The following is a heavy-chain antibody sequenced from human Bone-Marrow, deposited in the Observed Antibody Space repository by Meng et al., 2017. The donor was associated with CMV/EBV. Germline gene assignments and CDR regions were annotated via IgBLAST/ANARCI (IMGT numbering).Heavy chain of an antibody. Sequence: GSLRLSCAVSGGSISSSNWWSWVRQPPGKGLEWIGEIYHSGSTNYNPSLMSRVTISVDKSKNQFSLKLSSVTAADTAVYYCARVKVVPAAIYNWFDPWGQGTLVTVSS. CDR2: IYHSGST. CDR1: GGSISSSNW. V-gene: IGHV4-4*02. D-gene: IGHD2-2*01. CDR3: ARVKVVPAAIYNWFDP. J-gene: IGHJ5*02.